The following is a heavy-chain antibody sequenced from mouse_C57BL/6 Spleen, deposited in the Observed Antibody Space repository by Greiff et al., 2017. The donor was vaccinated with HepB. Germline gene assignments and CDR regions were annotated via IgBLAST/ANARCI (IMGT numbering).Heavy chain of an antibody. CDR2: ISDGGSYT. Sequence: DVQLVESGGGLVKPGGSLKLSCAASGFTFSSYAMSWVRQTPEKRLEWVATISDGGSYTYYPDNVKGRFPISRDNAKNNLYLQMSHLKSEDTAMYYCARDDDGYYDFDYWGQGTTLTVSS. V-gene: IGHV5-4*01. CDR1: GFTFSSYA. D-gene: IGHD2-3*01. J-gene: IGHJ2*01. CDR3: ARDDDGYYDFDY.